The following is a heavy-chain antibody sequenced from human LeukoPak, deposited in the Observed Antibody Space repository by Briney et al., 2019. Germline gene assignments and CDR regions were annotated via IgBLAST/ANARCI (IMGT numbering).Heavy chain of an antibody. CDR3: ARIYGDYEYAFDI. V-gene: IGHV1-46*01. CDR1: GYTFTSYY. D-gene: IGHD4-17*01. J-gene: IGHJ3*02. Sequence: ASVKVSCKASGYTFTSYYLYWVRQAPGQGLEWMGIINPSGGSTNYAQKFQGRVTMTRDTSTSTVYMELSRLRSDDTAVYYCARIYGDYEYAFDIWGQGTMVTVSS. CDR2: INPSGGST.